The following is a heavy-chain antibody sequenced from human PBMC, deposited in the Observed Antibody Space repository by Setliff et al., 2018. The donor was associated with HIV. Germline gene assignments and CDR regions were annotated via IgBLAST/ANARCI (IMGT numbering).Heavy chain of an antibody. V-gene: IGHV1-69*04. D-gene: IGHD3-9*01. CDR2: IIPMFSIP. CDR1: GGPFSSYS. J-gene: IGHJ4*02. CDR3: ARGVPVLRYFDWLSRLGY. Sequence: GASVKVSCKASGGPFSSYSITWVRQAPGQGLEWMGRIIPMFSIPNYSQRFQGRVTMTRDTSTSTVYMELSSLRSEDTAVYYCARGVPVLRYFDWLSRLGYWGQGTLVTVSS.